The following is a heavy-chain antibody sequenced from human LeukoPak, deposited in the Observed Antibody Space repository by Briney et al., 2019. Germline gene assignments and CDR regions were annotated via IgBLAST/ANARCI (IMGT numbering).Heavy chain of an antibody. J-gene: IGHJ5*02. D-gene: IGHD2-2*01. CDR1: GGSFSGYY. V-gene: IGHV4-34*01. Sequence: SETLSLTCAVYGGSFSGYYWSWIRQPPGKGLEWIGEINHSGSTNYNPSLKSRVTISVDTSKNQFSLKLSSVTAADTAVYYCARALSIVVVPAAIGWFDPWGQGTLVTVSS. CDR3: ARALSIVVVPAAIGWFDP. CDR2: INHSGST.